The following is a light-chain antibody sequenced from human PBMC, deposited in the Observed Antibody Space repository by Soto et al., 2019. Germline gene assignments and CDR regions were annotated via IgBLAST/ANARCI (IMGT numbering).Light chain of an antibody. CDR3: ETWDTNPRV. V-gene: IGLV4-60*02. J-gene: IGLJ3*02. CDR1: SGHSGYI. CDR2: LEGSGSY. Sequence: QPVLTQSSSASASLGSSVKLTCTLSSGHSGYIIAWHQQQPGKAPRSLMKLEGSGSYNKGSGVPDRFSGSSSGADRYLTISNLQFEDEADYYCETWDTNPRVFGGGTKVTVL.